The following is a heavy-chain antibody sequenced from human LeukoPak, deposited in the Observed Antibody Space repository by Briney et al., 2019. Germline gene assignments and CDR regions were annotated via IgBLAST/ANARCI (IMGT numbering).Heavy chain of an antibody. Sequence: SETLPLTCAVYGGSFSGYYWSWIRQPPGKGLEWIGEINHSGSTNYNPSLKSRVTISVDTSKNQFSLKLSSVTAADTAVYYCARGSSGIFDYWGQGTLVTVSS. J-gene: IGHJ4*02. CDR3: ARGSSGIFDY. CDR2: INHSGST. CDR1: GGSFSGYY. D-gene: IGHD3-10*01. V-gene: IGHV4-34*01.